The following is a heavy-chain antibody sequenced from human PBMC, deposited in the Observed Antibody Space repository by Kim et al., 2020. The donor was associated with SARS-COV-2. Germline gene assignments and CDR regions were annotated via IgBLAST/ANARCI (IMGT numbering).Heavy chain of an antibody. CDR3: TTDNRGHDILTGYYPTPYYYYYYGMDV. J-gene: IGHJ6*02. CDR1: GFTFSNAW. D-gene: IGHD3-9*01. Sequence: GGSLRLSCAASGFTFSNAWMSWVRQAPGKGLEWVGRIKSKTDGGTTDYAAPVKGRFTISRDDSKNTLYLQMNSLKTEDTAVYYCTTDNRGHDILTGYYPTPYYYYYYGMDVWGQGTTVTVSS. CDR2: IKSKTDGGTT. V-gene: IGHV3-15*01.